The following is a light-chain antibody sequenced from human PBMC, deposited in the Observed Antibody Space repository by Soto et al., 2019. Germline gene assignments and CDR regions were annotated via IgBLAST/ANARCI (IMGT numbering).Light chain of an antibody. J-gene: IGKJ2*01. V-gene: IGKV1-6*01. Sequence: GDRVTITCRASQDIRNDLGWYQQKPGKAPKLLIYGTSNLQSGVPSRFSGSGSGTDFTLTISSLQPEDCATYYCLQDYNYPYTFGQGTKLEIK. CDR2: GTS. CDR1: QDIRND. CDR3: LQDYNYPYT.